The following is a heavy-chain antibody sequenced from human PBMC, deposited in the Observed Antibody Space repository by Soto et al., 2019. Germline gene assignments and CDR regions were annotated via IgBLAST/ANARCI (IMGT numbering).Heavy chain of an antibody. J-gene: IGHJ1*01. CDR2: INGGNGNT. CDR1: GYTFSNYA. V-gene: IGHV1-3*01. Sequence: ASVKVSCKASGYTFSNYAIHWVRQAPGQRLEWMGWINGGNGNTKSSEKFQGRVAITRDTFASTVYMELGSLTSEDTAVYYCARKSPPLSGTWREPFQPWGKAPLVTVS. CDR3: ARKSPPLSGTWREPFQP.